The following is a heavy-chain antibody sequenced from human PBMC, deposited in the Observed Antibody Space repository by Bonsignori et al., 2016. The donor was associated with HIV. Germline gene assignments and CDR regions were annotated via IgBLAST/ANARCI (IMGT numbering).Heavy chain of an antibody. J-gene: IGHJ4*02. CDR2: ISSSSSTI. V-gene: IGHV3-48*02. Sequence: VRQAPGKGLEWVSYISSSSSTIYYADSVKGRFTISRDNAKNSLYLQMNSLRDEDTAVYYCARDDDYYDSSGYYYALDYWGQGTLVTVSS. CDR3: ARDDDYYDSSGYYYALDY. D-gene: IGHD3-22*01.